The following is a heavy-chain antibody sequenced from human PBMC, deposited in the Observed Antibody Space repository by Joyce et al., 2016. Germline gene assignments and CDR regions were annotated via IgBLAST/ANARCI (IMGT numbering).Heavy chain of an antibody. D-gene: IGHD6-6*01. Sequence: EVQLVQSGAEMKKPGESLKISCQASGYNLTTDWIAWVRQRPVKGLEWRGLTHPGYSQTTYSPSFQGQFTISADKSTNTAFLQWSSLKASDSAMYFCARHVPQDEQVVFYFWGQGTLVTVSS. CDR2: THPGYSQT. CDR3: ARHVPQDEQVVFYF. CDR1: GYNLTTDW. V-gene: IGHV5-51*01. J-gene: IGHJ4*02.